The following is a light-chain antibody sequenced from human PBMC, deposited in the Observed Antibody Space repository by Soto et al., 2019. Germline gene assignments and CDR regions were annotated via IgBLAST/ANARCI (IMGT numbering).Light chain of an antibody. Sequence: QSALTQPPSGSGAPGQRVTISCTGSSSNIGAGYDVHWYQQLPGTDPKLLIYGNSNRPSGVPDRFSGSKSGTSASLAITGLQAEDEADYYCQSYDSSLSGWVFGGGTKVTVL. CDR1: SSNIGAGYD. CDR2: GNS. CDR3: QSYDSSLSGWV. J-gene: IGLJ3*02. V-gene: IGLV1-40*01.